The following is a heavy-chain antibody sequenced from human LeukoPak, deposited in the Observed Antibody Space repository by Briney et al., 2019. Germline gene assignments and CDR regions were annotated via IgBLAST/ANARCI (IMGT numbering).Heavy chain of an antibody. CDR3: ARNLDCSSTSCYRMALGKYYYYMDV. CDR2: MNPNSGNT. Sequence: ASVKVSCKASGYTFTSYDINWVRQATGQGLEWMGWMNPNSGNTGYAQKFQGRVTMTRNTSISTAYMELSSLRSEDTAVYYCARNLDCSSTSCYRMALGKYYYYMDVWGKGTTVTVSS. V-gene: IGHV1-8*01. J-gene: IGHJ6*03. D-gene: IGHD2-2*01. CDR1: GYTFTSYD.